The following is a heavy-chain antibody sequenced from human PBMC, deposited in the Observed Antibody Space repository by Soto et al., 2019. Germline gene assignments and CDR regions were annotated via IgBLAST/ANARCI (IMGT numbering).Heavy chain of an antibody. CDR2: IIPIFGTA. CDR3: AREAVGGTAFDI. J-gene: IGHJ3*02. Sequence: SVKVSCKASGGTFSSYAISWVRQAPGQGLEWMGGIIPIFGTANYAQKFQGRVTITADESTSTAYMELSSLRSEDTAVYCCAREAVGGTAFDIWGQGTMVTVSS. V-gene: IGHV1-69*13. D-gene: IGHD1-26*01. CDR1: GGTFSSYA.